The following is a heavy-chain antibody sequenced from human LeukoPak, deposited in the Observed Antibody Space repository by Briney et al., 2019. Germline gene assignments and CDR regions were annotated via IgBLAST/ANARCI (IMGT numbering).Heavy chain of an antibody. D-gene: IGHD1-26*01. CDR1: GFTFSSYG. CDR2: ISGSGGST. CDR3: ASGGSYRYYYYYMDV. V-gene: IGHV3-23*01. J-gene: IGHJ6*03. Sequence: GGSLRLSCAASGFTFSSYGMSWVRQAPGKGLEWVSAISGSGGSTYYADSVKGRFTISRDNSKNTLYLQMNSLRAEDTAVYYCASGGSYRYYYYYMDVWGKGTTVTISS.